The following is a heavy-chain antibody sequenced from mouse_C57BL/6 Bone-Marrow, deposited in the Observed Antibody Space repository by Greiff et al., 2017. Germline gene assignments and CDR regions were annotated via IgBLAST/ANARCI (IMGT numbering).Heavy chain of an antibody. J-gene: IGHJ4*01. CDR1: GYSITSGYY. V-gene: IGHV3-6*01. CDR2: ISYDGSN. Sequence: ESGPGLVKPSQSLSLTCSVTGYSITSGYYWNWIRQFPGNKLEWMGYISYDGSNNYNPSLKNRISITRDTSKNQFFLKLNSVTTEDTATYYCAREGDGYYGYYYAMDYWGQGTSVTVSS. D-gene: IGHD2-3*01. CDR3: AREGDGYYGYYYAMDY.